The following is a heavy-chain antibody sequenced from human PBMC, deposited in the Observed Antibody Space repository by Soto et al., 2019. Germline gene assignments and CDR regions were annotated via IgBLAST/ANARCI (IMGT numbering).Heavy chain of an antibody. V-gene: IGHV3-74*01. J-gene: IGHJ4*02. D-gene: IGHD6-19*01. Sequence: GGSLRLSCAASGFTFSSYWMHWVRQAPGKGLVWVSRINSDGSSTSYADSVKGRFTISRDNAKNTLYLQMNSLRAEDTAVYYCARRGYSGGQDYWGQGTLVTVSS. CDR2: INSDGSST. CDR1: GFTFSSYW. CDR3: ARRGYSGGQDY.